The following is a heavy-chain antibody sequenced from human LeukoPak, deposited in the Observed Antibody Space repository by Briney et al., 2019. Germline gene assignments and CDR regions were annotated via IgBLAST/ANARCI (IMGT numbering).Heavy chain of an antibody. D-gene: IGHD3-22*01. CDR3: ARGEYYDSSGYYPPWAEYFQH. CDR2: ISSNGAST. CDR1: GFTFSSYS. V-gene: IGHV3-64*01. J-gene: IGHJ1*01. Sequence: QSGRSLRLSCAASGFTFSSYSMNWVRQAPGKGLEYVSAISSNGASTYYANSVKGRFTISRDNSKNTLYLQMGSLRAEDMAVYYCARGEYYDSSGYYPPWAEYFQHWGQGTLVTVSS.